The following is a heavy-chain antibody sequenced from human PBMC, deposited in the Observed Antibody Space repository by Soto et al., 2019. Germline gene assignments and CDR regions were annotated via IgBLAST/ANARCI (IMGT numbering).Heavy chain of an antibody. D-gene: IGHD2-15*01. Sequence: SETLSLTCTVSGGSISSSSYYWGWIRQPPGKGLEWIGSIYYSGSTYYNPSLKSRVTISVDTSKNQFSLKLSSVTAADTAVYYCVKLAGYCSGGRCHGDYAMDVWGQGTTVTVS. CDR2: IYYSGST. J-gene: IGHJ6*02. V-gene: IGHV4-39*01. CDR1: GGSISSSSYY. CDR3: VKLAGYCSGGRCHGDYAMDV.